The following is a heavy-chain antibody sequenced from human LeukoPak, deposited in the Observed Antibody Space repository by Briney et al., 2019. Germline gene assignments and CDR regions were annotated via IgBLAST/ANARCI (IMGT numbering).Heavy chain of an antibody. CDR2: IYYSGTT. CDR3: ARGVVAAPQTLDY. J-gene: IGHJ4*02. Sequence: PSETLSLTCTVSGGSISSSSHYWGWIRQPPGKGLEWIGSIYYSGTTYYNPSLKSRVTISVDTSTNQFSLELSSVTAADTAVYYCARGVVAAPQTLDYWGQGTLVTVSS. D-gene: IGHD2-15*01. V-gene: IGHV4-39*01. CDR1: GGSISSSSHY.